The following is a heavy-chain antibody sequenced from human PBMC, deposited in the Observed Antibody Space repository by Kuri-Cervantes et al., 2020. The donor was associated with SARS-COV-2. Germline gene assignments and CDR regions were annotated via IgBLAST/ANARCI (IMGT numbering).Heavy chain of an antibody. J-gene: IGHJ3*02. Sequence: ASVKVSCKVSGYTLTELSMHWVRQAPGKGLEWMGGFDPEDGETIYAQKFQGRVTMTEDTSTDTAYMELSSLRAEDTAVYYCARDGLSSGGAGYDAFDIWGQGTMVTVSS. CDR2: FDPEDGET. CDR3: ARDGLSSGGAGYDAFDI. CDR1: GYTLTELS. V-gene: IGHV1-24*01. D-gene: IGHD1-26*01.